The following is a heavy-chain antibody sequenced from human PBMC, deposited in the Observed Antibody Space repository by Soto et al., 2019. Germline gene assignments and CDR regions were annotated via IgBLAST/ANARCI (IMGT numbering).Heavy chain of an antibody. J-gene: IGHJ4*02. CDR2: IYGHGDQT. Sequence: EVQLLESGGGVVQPGGSLRLSCSASGFIFSTYTMNWVRQAPGKGLEWGAGIYGHGDQTFYADSVNGRVTISRDNSNNILFLQINSLLPDDTAVYYCTTDRVPDSRWNFDYWGQGTLVTVSS. CDR3: TTDRVPDSRWNFDY. D-gene: IGHD1-1*01. CDR1: GFIFSTYT. V-gene: IGHV3-23*01.